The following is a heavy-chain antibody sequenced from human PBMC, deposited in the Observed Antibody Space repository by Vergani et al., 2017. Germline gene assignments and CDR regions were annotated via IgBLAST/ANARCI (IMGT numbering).Heavy chain of an antibody. D-gene: IGHD3-22*01. CDR3: ARGPSVVQGHYIYYYSYFMDV. V-gene: IGHV4-59*01. J-gene: IGHJ6*03. CDR1: GDSMNNYY. Sequence: QVQLQEAGPGLVKPAETLSLTCTVSGDSMNNYYWNWIRQTPGKGLEWIGYIYLGGTTTYNPSLESRVSLSADTSKNQFSLQLTSVTAADTAVYYCARGPSVVQGHYIYYYSYFMDVCVKGTTVTVSS. CDR2: IYLGGTT.